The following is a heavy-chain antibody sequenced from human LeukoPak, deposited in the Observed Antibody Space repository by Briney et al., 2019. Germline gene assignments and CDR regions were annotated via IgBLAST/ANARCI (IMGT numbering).Heavy chain of an antibody. CDR1: GFPFNTYS. CDR2: IRRDSDTI. Sequence: GGSLRLSCAASGFPFNTYSMNWVRQAPGKGLEWLAYIRRDSDTIYYADSVKGRFTVSRDNARSSLYLQINSLGVEDTAVYYCARVPLLWFGEATITPRKYSDYWGQGTLVTVSS. CDR3: ARVPLLWFGEATITPRKYSDY. V-gene: IGHV3-48*04. D-gene: IGHD3-10*01. J-gene: IGHJ4*02.